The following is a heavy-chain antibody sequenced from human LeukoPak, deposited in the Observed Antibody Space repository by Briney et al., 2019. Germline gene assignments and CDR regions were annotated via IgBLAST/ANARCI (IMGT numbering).Heavy chain of an antibody. CDR3: ARGTTIFGGHDALDI. J-gene: IGHJ3*02. Sequence: SETLSLTCTVSGGSVSSSSYYWGWIRQPPGKGLVWIGSIYYSGSTYYNPSLKSRVTISVDTSKNQFSLKLSSVTAADTAVYYCARGTTIFGGHDALDIWGQGTMVTVSS. D-gene: IGHD3-3*01. V-gene: IGHV4-39*07. CDR2: IYYSGST. CDR1: GGSVSSSSYY.